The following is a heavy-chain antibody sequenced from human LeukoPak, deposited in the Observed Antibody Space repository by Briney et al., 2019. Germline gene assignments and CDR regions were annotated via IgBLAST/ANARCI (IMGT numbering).Heavy chain of an antibody. J-gene: IGHJ5*02. CDR3: ARAVYYGSGTGRFDP. Sequence: VASVKVSCKASGGTFSSYAISWVRQAPGQGLEWMGGIIPIFGTANYAQKFQGRVTITADESTSTAYMELRSLRSDDTAVYYCARAVYYGSGTGRFDPWGQGTLVTVSS. CDR1: GGTFSSYA. V-gene: IGHV1-69*01. CDR2: IIPIFGTA. D-gene: IGHD3-10*01.